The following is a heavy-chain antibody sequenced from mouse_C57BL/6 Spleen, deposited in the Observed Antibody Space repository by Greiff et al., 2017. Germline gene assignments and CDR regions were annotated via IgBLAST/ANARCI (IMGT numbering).Heavy chain of an antibody. D-gene: IGHD2-4*01. J-gene: IGHJ3*01. CDR1: GFTFSSYG. CDR3: ARHDDYDGFAY. Sequence: EVKVVESGGDLVKPGGSLKLSCAASGFTFSSYGMSWVRQTPDKRLEWVATISSGGSYTYYPDSVKGRFTISRDNAKNTLYLQMSSLKSEDTAMYYCARHDDYDGFAYWGQGTLVTVSA. CDR2: ISSGGSYT. V-gene: IGHV5-6*01.